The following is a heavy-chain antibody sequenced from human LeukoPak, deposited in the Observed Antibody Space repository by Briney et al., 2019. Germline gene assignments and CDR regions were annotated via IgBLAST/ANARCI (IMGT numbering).Heavy chain of an antibody. Sequence: PSETLSLTCAVYGESFSGYYWSWIRQPPGKGLEWIGEINHSGSTNYNPSLKSRVTISVDTSKNQFSLKLSSVTAADTAVYYCARGATSNWFDPWGQGTLVTVSS. CDR1: GESFSGYY. J-gene: IGHJ5*02. V-gene: IGHV4-34*01. CDR3: ARGATSNWFDP. CDR2: INHSGST.